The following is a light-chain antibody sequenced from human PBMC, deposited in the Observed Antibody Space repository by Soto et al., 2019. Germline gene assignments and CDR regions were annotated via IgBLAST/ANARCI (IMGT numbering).Light chain of an antibody. CDR3: QQGSSVPRT. V-gene: IGKV1-39*01. Sequence: DIQMTQSPSSLSASVGDRVTITCRSSQNINWFLNWYQQKPGKAPKLLIYTASTLQRGVPSRFSGSGSGTDFTLTISSLQPDDSATYYCQQGSSVPRTFGQGTTVEV. CDR2: TAS. J-gene: IGKJ1*01. CDR1: QNINWF.